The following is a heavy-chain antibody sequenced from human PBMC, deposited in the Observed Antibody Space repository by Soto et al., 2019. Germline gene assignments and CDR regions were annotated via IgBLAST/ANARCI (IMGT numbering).Heavy chain of an antibody. CDR1: GGSVISGSYY. CDR3: ASGGYSYGSAEYFQH. CDR2: IYYSGST. V-gene: IGHV4-61*01. D-gene: IGHD5-18*01. J-gene: IGHJ1*01. Sequence: PSETLSLTCTVSGGSVISGSYYWSWIRQPPGKELEWIGYIYYSGSTNYNPSLKSRVTISVDTSKNQFSLKLSSVTAADTAVYYCASGGYSYGSAEYFQHWGQGTLVTVSS.